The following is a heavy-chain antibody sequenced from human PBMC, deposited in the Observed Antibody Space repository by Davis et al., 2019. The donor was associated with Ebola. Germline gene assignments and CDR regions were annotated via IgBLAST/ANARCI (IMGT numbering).Heavy chain of an antibody. Sequence: GESLKISCAASGFTVSSNYMSWVRQAPGKGLEWVSVIYSGGSTYYADSVKGRFTISRDNSKNTLYLQMNSLRAEDTAVYYCARDLGDSGSGYYSGAFDTWGQGTMVTVSS. V-gene: IGHV3-66*01. J-gene: IGHJ3*02. D-gene: IGHD3-22*01. CDR2: IYSGGST. CDR1: GFTVSSNY. CDR3: ARDLGDSGSGYYSGAFDT.